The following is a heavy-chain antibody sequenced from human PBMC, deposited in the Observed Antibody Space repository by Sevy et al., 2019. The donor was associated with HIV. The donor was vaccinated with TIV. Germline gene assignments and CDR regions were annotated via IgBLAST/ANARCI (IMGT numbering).Heavy chain of an antibody. Sequence: ASVKVSCKASGYTFITYYVHWVRQAPGQGLEWMGLIDPRGSTRYAQKFQGRVSMTGDTSTNTVYMELSSLTSEDTAVYYCARDRDLSGSYLEYYYYAMDVWGQGTTVTVSS. CDR3: ARDRDLSGSYLEYYYYAMDV. CDR2: IDPRGST. V-gene: IGHV1-46*01. D-gene: IGHD1-26*01. J-gene: IGHJ6*02. CDR1: GYTFITYY.